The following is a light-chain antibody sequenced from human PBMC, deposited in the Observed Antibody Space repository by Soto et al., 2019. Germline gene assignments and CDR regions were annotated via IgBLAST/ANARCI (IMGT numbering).Light chain of an antibody. CDR2: DAS. V-gene: IGKV1-33*01. CDR1: QDISNY. Sequence: DIQMTQSPSSLSASVGDRVTITCQASQDISNYLNWYQQKPGKAPKLLIYDASNLETGVPSRFSGSGYGTAFTFTISSLQPEDIATYYCQQYDNLPITFGQGTRLEIK. CDR3: QQYDNLPIT. J-gene: IGKJ5*01.